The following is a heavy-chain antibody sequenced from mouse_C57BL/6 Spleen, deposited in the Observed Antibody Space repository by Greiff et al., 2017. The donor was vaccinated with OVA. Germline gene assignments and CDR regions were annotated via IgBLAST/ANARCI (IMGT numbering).Heavy chain of an antibody. V-gene: IGHV1-26*01. CDR3: AREKYYDLFDY. D-gene: IGHD2-4*01. J-gene: IGHJ2*01. CDR1: GYTFTDYY. CDR2: INPNNGGT. Sequence: EVQLQQSGPELVKPGASVKISCKASGYTFTDYYMNWVKQSHGKSLEWIGDINPNNGGTSYNQKFKGKATLTVDKSSSTAYMELRSLTSEDSAVYYCAREKYYDLFDYWGQGTTLTVSS.